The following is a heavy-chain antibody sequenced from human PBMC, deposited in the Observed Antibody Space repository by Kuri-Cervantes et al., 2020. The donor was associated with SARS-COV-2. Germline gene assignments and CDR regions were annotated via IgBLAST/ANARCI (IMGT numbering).Heavy chain of an antibody. CDR2: IYYSGST. J-gene: IGHJ4*02. CDR3: ARGTYGSGSYFSSGFDY. Sequence: SETLSLTCTVSGGSISSYYWSWIRQPPGKGLEWIGYIYYSGSTNYNPSLKSRVTISVDKSKNQFSLKLSSVTAADTAVYYCARGTYGSGSYFSSGFDYWGQGTLVTVSS. CDR1: GGSISSYY. D-gene: IGHD3-10*01. V-gene: IGHV4-59*12.